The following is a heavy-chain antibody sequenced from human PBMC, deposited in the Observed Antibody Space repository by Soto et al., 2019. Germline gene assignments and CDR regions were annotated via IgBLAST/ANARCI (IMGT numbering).Heavy chain of an antibody. V-gene: IGHV3-11*06. CDR2: ISSSSSYT. J-gene: IGHJ6*02. Sequence: QVQLVESGGGLVKPGGSLRLSCAASGFTFSDYYMSWIRQAPGKGLEWVSYISSSSSYTNYADSVKGRFTISRDNAKNSLYLQMNSLRAEDTAVYYCARDSRKVRYFDWLSLPNDYYGMDVWGQGTTVTVSS. CDR1: GFTFSDYY. D-gene: IGHD3-9*01. CDR3: ARDSRKVRYFDWLSLPNDYYGMDV.